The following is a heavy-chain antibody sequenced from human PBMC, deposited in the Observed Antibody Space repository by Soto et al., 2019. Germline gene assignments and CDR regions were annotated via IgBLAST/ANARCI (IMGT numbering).Heavy chain of an antibody. V-gene: IGHV4-4*02. Sequence: PSETLSLTCAVSGDFISSPNWWSWVRQPPGKGLEWVGEISHTGTTNYNPSLKSRVTISLDNSKNHFSLRLNFVTAADTAVYYCASNRGGSPTIFDYWGQGTLVTVSS. CDR1: GDFISSPNW. J-gene: IGHJ4*02. CDR2: ISHTGTT. D-gene: IGHD1-26*01. CDR3: ASNRGGSPTIFDY.